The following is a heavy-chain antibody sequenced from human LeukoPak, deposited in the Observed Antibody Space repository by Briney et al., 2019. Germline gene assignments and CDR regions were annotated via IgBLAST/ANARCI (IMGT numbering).Heavy chain of an antibody. CDR2: ISYDGSNK. V-gene: IGHV3-30-3*01. D-gene: IGHD3-3*01. Sequence: PGGSLRLSCAASGFTFSSYAMHWVRQAPGKGLEWVAVISYDGSNKYYADSVKGRFTISRDNSKNTLYLQMNSLRAEDTAVYYCARDPNEWLLWSGLYFDYWGQGTLVTVSS. CDR1: GFTFSSYA. CDR3: ARDPNEWLLWSGLYFDY. J-gene: IGHJ4*02.